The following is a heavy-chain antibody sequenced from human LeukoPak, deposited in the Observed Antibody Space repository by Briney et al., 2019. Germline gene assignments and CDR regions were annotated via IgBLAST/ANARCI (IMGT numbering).Heavy chain of an antibody. CDR3: ARDHSSSCQLLDY. Sequence: GASVKVSCKASGYTFTNYAMNWVRQAPRQGLEWMGWISAYNGDTNYAQKFQGRFTMTTDTSTSTANMELRSLRSDDTAVYYCARDHSSSCQLLDYWGQGTLVTISS. V-gene: IGHV1-18*01. J-gene: IGHJ4*02. D-gene: IGHD6-13*01. CDR1: GYTFTNYA. CDR2: ISAYNGDT.